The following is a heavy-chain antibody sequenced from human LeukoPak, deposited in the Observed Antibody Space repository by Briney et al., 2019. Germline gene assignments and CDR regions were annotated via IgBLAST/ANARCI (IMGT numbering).Heavy chain of an antibody. CDR3: ARSSRELGGYAPWELMPPFDY. V-gene: IGHV3-21*01. CDR2: ISSSSSYI. Sequence: GGSLRLSCAASGFTYINAWMNWVRQAPGKGLEWVSSISSSSSYIFYADSVKGRLTISRDNARNSVYLQMNSLRAEDTAVYYCARSSRELGGYAPWELMPPFDYWGQGTLVTVSS. CDR1: GFTYINAW. D-gene: IGHD1-7*01. J-gene: IGHJ4*02.